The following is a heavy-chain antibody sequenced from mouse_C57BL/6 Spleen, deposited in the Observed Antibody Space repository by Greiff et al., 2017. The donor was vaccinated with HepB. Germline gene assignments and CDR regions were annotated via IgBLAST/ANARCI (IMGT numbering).Heavy chain of an antibody. D-gene: IGHD1-1*01. J-gene: IGHJ1*03. CDR3: TITTVVPGYFDV. CDR1: GFTFSNYW. Sequence: EVQWVESGGGLVQPGGSMKLSCVASGFTFSNYWMNWVRQSPEKGLEWVAQIRLKSDNYATHYAESVKGRFTISRDDSKSSVYLQMNNLRAEDTGIYYCTITTVVPGYFDVWGTGTTVTVSS. CDR2: IRLKSDNYAT. V-gene: IGHV6-3*01.